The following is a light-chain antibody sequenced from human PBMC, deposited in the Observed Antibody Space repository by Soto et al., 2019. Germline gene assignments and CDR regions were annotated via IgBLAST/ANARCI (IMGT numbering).Light chain of an antibody. Sequence: QSVLTQPPSASGTPGQRVTISCSGSTSNIGVNTVDWYQQLPGTAPKRLIYTNNQRPSGVPDRFSGSKSGASASPAISGLQSEDEADYYCAAWDDSLNGQVFGTGTKVTVL. CDR3: AAWDDSLNGQV. V-gene: IGLV1-44*01. J-gene: IGLJ1*01. CDR1: TSNIGVNT. CDR2: TNN.